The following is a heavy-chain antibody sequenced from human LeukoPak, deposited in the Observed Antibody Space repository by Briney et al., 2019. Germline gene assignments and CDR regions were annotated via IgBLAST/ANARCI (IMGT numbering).Heavy chain of an antibody. CDR1: GGTFSSYA. CDR2: IIPIFGTA. D-gene: IGHD3-3*01. Sequence: TVKVSCKASGGTFSSYAISWVRQAPGQGLEWMGGIIPIFGTANYAQKFQGRVTITADESTSTAYMELSSLRSEDTAVYYCAKSHLADYDFWSGYYTSSYGMDVWGQGTTVTVSS. CDR3: AKSHLADYDFWSGYYTSSYGMDV. V-gene: IGHV1-69*01. J-gene: IGHJ6*02.